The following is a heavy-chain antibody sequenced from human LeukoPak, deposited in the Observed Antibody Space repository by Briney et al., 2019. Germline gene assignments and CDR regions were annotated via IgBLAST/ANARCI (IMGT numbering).Heavy chain of an antibody. V-gene: IGHV1-18*01. Sequence: ASVKVSCKASGYTFTSSGISWVRQAPGQGLEWMGWINGYNGNTNYEQQFQGRVTMTTDTSTSTAYMELRSLRSDDTAVYYCARARVVATTRDFDYWGQGTLVTVSS. J-gene: IGHJ4*02. CDR3: ARARVVATTRDFDY. CDR1: GYTFTSSG. CDR2: INGYNGNT. D-gene: IGHD5-12*01.